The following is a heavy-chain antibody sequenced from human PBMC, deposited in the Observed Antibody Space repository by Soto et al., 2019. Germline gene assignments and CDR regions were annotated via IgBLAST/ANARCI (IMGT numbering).Heavy chain of an antibody. V-gene: IGHV3-23*01. CDR1: GFTFSSYA. J-gene: IGHJ4*02. D-gene: IGHD2-15*01. Sequence: GGSLRLSCAASGFTFSSYAMSWVRQAPGKGLEWVSAISGSGGSTYYADSVKGRFTISRDNSKNTLYLQMNSLRAEDTAVYYCAKVKDIVVVVAATEFDYWGQGTLVTVSS. CDR2: ISGSGGST. CDR3: AKVKDIVVVVAATEFDY.